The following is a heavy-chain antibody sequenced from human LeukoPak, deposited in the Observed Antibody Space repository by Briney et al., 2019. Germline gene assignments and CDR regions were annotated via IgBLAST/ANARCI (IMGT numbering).Heavy chain of an antibody. CDR3: AKPDRYCSGGSCADFDY. Sequence: PGRSLRLSCAASGFTFSSYAMHWVRQAPGKGLEWVAVISYDGSNKYYADSVKGRFTISRDNSKNTLYLQMNSLRAEDTAVYYCAKPDRYCSGGSCADFDYWGQGTLVTVSS. CDR1: GFTFSSYA. V-gene: IGHV3-30-3*02. D-gene: IGHD2-15*01. J-gene: IGHJ4*02. CDR2: ISYDGSNK.